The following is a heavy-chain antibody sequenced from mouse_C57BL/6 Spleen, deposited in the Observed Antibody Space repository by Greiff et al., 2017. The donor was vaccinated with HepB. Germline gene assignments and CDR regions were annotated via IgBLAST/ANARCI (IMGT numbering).Heavy chain of an antibody. Sequence: QVQLQQPGAELVKPGASVKLSCKASGYTFTSYWMQWVKQRPGQGLEWIGEIDPSDSYTNYNQKFKGKATLTVDTSSSTAYMQLSSLTSEDSAVYYCARFDGNPYYAFDYWGQGTSVTVSS. CDR2: IDPSDSYT. CDR1: GYTFTSYW. D-gene: IGHD2-1*01. CDR3: ARFDGNPYYAFDY. V-gene: IGHV1-50*01. J-gene: IGHJ4*01.